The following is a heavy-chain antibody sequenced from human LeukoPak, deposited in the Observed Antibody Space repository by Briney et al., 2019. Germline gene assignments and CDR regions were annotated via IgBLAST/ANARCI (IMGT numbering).Heavy chain of an antibody. V-gene: IGHV1-69*13. J-gene: IGHJ5*02. Sequence: SVKVSCKSSGGTFSSYAISWVRQAPGQGVEWIGGIIPIFGTANYAQKFQGRVTITADESTSTAYMELSSLRSEDTAVYYCARGTPYCSGGSCYEGDWFDPWGQGTLVTVSS. D-gene: IGHD2-15*01. CDR2: IIPIFGTA. CDR3: ARGTPYCSGGSCYEGDWFDP. CDR1: GGTFSSYA.